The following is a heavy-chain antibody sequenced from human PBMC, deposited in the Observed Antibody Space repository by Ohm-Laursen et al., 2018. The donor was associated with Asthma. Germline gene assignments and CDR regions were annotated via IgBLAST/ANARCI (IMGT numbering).Heavy chain of an antibody. CDR1: GFTFSSYA. CDR2: ISYDGSNK. V-gene: IGHV3-30-3*01. J-gene: IGHJ1*01. D-gene: IGHD2-21*02. Sequence: SLRLSCAASGFTFSSYAMHWVRQAPGKGLEWVAVISYDGSNKYYADSVKGRFTISRDNSKNTLYLQMNSLRAEDTAVYYCARDRRIVVVTAPYFQHWGQGTLVTVSS. CDR3: ARDRRIVVVTAPYFQH.